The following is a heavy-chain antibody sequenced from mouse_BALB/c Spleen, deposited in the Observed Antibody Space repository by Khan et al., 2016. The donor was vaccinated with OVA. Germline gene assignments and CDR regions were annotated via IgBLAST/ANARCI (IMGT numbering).Heavy chain of an antibody. CDR2: IWSGGST. J-gene: IGHJ3*01. CDR1: GFSLTNYG. CDR3: GRNYDYDEGFAY. V-gene: IGHV2-2*01. D-gene: IGHD2-4*01. Sequence: QVQLKQSGPGLVQPPQSLSITCTASGFSLTNYGVHWVRQSPGKGLEWLGVIWSGGSTDYHAAFISRLSISKDNSKSQALFQMISLQTDDTAMYYCGRNYDYDEGFAYWGQGTLVTVSA.